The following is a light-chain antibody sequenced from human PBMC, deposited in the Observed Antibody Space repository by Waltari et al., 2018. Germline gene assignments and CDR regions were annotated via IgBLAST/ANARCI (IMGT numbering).Light chain of an antibody. J-gene: IGKJ1*01. CDR2: WAS. V-gene: IGKV4-1*01. CDR1: QSVLYSSSNKNY. Sequence: DIVMTQSPDSLAVSLGERATINCKSSQSVLYSSSNKNYLAWYQQKPGQPPKLLIYWASVRDSGVPDRFSGSGSGTDFTLSISSLQAVDVAVYYCHQYYSTPWAFGQGTKVEVK. CDR3: HQYYSTPWA.